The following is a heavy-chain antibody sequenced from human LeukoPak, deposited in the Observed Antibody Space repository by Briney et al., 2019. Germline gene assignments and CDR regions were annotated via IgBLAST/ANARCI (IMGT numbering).Heavy chain of an antibody. V-gene: IGHV3-30*18. J-gene: IGHJ6*02. CDR3: AKDRGRGRYYYYVMDV. CDR1: GFTFSSYD. CDR2: ISYDGSEK. Sequence: GSLRLSCTASGFTFSSYDMHWVRQAPGKGLEWVAVISYDGSEKYYADSVKGRFTISRDNSKNTLYVQMNSLRAEDTAVYYCAKDRGRGRYYYYVMDVGGQGPTVTVSS. D-gene: IGHD3-10*02.